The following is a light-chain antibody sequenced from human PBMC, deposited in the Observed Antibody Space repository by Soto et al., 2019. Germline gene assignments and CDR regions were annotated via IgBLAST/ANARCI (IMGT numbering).Light chain of an antibody. CDR3: MQALQTPYT. CDR1: ESLLHTNGYNY. J-gene: IGKJ2*01. V-gene: IGKV2-28*01. CDR2: LNS. Sequence: DIVMTQSPLSLPVTPGEPASISCRSSESLLHTNGYNYLDWYLQKPGQSPQLLIYLNSNPASGVPDRFSGSGSGTDFTLTISRVEAEDVGVYYCMQALQTPYTFGQGTKLEIK.